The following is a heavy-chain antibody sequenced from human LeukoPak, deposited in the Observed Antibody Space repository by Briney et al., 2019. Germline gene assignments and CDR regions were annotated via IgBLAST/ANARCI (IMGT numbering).Heavy chain of an antibody. J-gene: IGHJ5*02. CDR3: ARDRLRYFDWLGENWFDP. CDR2: ISAYNGNT. D-gene: IGHD3-9*01. Sequence: ASVEVSCKASGYTFTSYGISWVRQAPGQGLEWMGWISAYNGNTNYAQKLQGRVTMTTDTSTSTAYMELRSLRSDDTAVYYCARDRLRYFDWLGENWFDPWGQGTLVTVSS. V-gene: IGHV1-18*01. CDR1: GYTFTSYG.